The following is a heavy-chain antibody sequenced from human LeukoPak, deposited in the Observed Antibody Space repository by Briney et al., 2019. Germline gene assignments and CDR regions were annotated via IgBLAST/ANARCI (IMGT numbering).Heavy chain of an antibody. V-gene: IGHV4-39*01. CDR2: IYYSGTT. Sequence: SSETLSLTCTVSGGSISSLTYYWGWIRQPPGKGLEWIASIYYSGTTYYSPSLKSRVTISVNRSNNQFSLRLSSVTPADTAVYFCAGYSSGWSSGGGYWGQGTLVTVSS. D-gene: IGHD6-19*01. J-gene: IGHJ4*02. CDR3: AGYSSGWSSGGGY. CDR1: GGSISSLTYY.